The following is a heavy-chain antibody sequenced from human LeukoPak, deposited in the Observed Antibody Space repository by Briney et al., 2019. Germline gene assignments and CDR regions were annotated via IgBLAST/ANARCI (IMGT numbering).Heavy chain of an antibody. Sequence: SETLSLTRTVSGVSLVRYYWSWMRPPPPRGLEWIGYIYYSGSNKYNPSLKSRVTISVDTSTSQFSLKLNSVTAADTAVYYCARTSGAFDYWGQGTLVTVSS. V-gene: IGHV4-59*01. CDR3: ARTSGAFDY. D-gene: IGHD2-8*02. CDR2: IYYSGSN. J-gene: IGHJ4*02. CDR1: GVSLVRYY.